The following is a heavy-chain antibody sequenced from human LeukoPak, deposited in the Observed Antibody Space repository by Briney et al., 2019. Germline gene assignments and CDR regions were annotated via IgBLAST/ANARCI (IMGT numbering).Heavy chain of an antibody. J-gene: IGHJ3*02. V-gene: IGHV4-59*01. CDR3: ARDNGLDAFDI. D-gene: IGHD2-8*01. Sequence: SETLSLTCTVSGGSISGYYWSWIRQPPGKGLEWIGYIYYSGSTNYNPSLKSRVTISVDTSKNQFSLKLSSVTAADTAVYYCARDNGLDAFDIWGQGTMVTVSS. CDR2: IYYSGST. CDR1: GGSISGYY.